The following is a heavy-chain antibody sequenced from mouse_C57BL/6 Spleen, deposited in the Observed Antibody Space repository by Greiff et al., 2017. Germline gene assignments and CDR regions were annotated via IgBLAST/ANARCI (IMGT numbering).Heavy chain of an antibody. V-gene: IGHV1-54*01. CDR3: ARESYYSNYYFDY. J-gene: IGHJ2*01. CDR2: INPGSGGT. CDR1: GYAFTNYL. D-gene: IGHD2-5*01. Sequence: VQLVESGAELVRPGTSVKVSCKASGYAFTNYLIEWVKQRPGQGLEWIGVINPGSGGTNYNEKFKGKATLTADKSSSTAYMQLSSLTSEDSAVYFCARESYYSNYYFDYWGQGTTLTVSS.